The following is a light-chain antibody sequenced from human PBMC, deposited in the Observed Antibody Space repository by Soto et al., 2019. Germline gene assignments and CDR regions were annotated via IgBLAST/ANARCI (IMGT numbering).Light chain of an antibody. Sequence: EIVLTQSPGPLSLSPGERATLSCRASPSVSSSYLAWYQQKPGQAPRLLIYGASSRATGIPDRFSGSGSGTDFILTISRLEPTDFAVYYCQQYGSSLTWTFGQGTKVEIK. CDR3: QQYGSSLTWT. CDR2: GAS. J-gene: IGKJ1*01. V-gene: IGKV3-20*01. CDR1: PSVSSSY.